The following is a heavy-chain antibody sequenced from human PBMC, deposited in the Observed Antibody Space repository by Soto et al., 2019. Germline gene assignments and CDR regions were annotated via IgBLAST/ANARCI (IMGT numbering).Heavy chain of an antibody. CDR1: GFTLNTYG. J-gene: IGHJ6*02. CDR3: ASVAPTTFGAHLQSHDPLVDV. V-gene: IGHV3-33*07. Sequence: GGSLRLSCAASGFTLNTYGMYWVRQAPGKGLEWEAVSWYDGTNKDYADSVKGRFTISRDNSRNTLYLQMNSLRAEDTAVYYCASVAPTTFGAHLQSHDPLVDVWGQGNTVTVSS. D-gene: IGHD3-3*01. CDR2: SWYDGTNK.